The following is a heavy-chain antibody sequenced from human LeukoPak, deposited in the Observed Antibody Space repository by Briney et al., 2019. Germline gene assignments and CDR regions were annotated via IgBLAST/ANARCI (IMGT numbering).Heavy chain of an antibody. Sequence: GGSLRLSCAASGFTFSSYEMNWVRQAPGKGLEWVSYISSSGSTIYYADSVKGRFTISRDNAKSSAYLQMNSLRVDDTALYYCARAIDVADYWGQGTLVTVSS. CDR1: GFTFSSYE. D-gene: IGHD2-21*01. V-gene: IGHV3-48*03. CDR2: ISSSGSTI. J-gene: IGHJ4*02. CDR3: ARAIDVADY.